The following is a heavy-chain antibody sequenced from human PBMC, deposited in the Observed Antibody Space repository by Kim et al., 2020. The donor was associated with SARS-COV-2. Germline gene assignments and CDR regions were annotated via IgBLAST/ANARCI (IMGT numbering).Heavy chain of an antibody. V-gene: IGHV3-30*04. D-gene: IGHD5-18*01. J-gene: IGHJ4*02. CDR3: ATPRRLSGSYSYGFGY. Sequence: VKGRFPIYRDNSKNTLYLQMNSLRAEDTAVYYCATPRRLSGSYSYGFGYWGQGTLVTVSS.